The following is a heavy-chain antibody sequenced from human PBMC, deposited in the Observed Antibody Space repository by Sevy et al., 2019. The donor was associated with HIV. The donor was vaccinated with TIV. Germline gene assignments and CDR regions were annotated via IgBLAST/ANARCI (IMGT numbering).Heavy chain of an antibody. CDR1: GYTFTGYY. D-gene: IGHD4-17*01. CDR3: ARNGRLRRNWFDP. CDR2: INPNSGGT. V-gene: IGHV1-2*02. Sequence: ASVKVSCKASGYTFTGYYMHWVRQAPGQGLEWMGWINPNSGGTNDAQKFQGRVTMTRDTSISTAYMELSRLRSDDTAVYYCARNGRLRRNWFDPWGQGTLVTVSS. J-gene: IGHJ5*02.